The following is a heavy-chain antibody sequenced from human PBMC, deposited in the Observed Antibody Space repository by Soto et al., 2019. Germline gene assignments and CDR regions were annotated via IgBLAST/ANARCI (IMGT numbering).Heavy chain of an antibody. D-gene: IGHD6-19*01. J-gene: IGHJ4*02. CDR2: INAGNGNT. CDR1: GYTFTSYA. Sequence: ASVKVSCNASGYTFTSYAMHWVRQAPGQRLEWMGWINAGNGNTKYSQKFQGRVTITRDTSASTAYMELSSLRSEDTAVYYCGKPPSDSSGWLIYWGQGTLVTVSS. CDR3: GKPPSDSSGWLIY. V-gene: IGHV1-3*01.